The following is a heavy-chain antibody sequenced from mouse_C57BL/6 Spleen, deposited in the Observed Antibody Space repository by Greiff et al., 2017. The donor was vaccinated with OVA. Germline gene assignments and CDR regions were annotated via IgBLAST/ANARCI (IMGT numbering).Heavy chain of an antibody. CDR1: GYTFTSYW. J-gene: IGHJ2*01. CDR2: IDPSDSYT. V-gene: IGHV1-69*01. D-gene: IGHD2-4*01. CDR3: ARRRYYDYVDY. Sequence: QVQLQQPGAELVMPGASVKLSCKASGYTFTSYWMHWVKQRPGQGLEWIGEIDPSDSYTNYNQKFKGKSTLTVDKSSSTAYMQLSSLTSEDSAVYYCARRRYYDYVDYWGQGTTLTVSS.